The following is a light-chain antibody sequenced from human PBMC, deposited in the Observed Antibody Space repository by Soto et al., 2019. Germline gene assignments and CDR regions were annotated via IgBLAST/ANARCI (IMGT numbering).Light chain of an antibody. J-gene: IGKJ3*01. CDR1: QGIKND. CDR2: GAF. V-gene: IGKV1-6*01. Sequence: AIQMTQSPSSLSGAVGGRVTITCRASQGIKNDLNWYQQKPGKSPQLLIYGAFTLQIGVPSRFSGSGSGIDFTLNISSMQPEDFATYYCLQDFKCPLTFGPGTRVDL. CDR3: LQDFKCPLT.